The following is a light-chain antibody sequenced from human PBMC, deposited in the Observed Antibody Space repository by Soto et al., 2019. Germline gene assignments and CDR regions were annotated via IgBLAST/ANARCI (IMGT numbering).Light chain of an antibody. CDR2: DVS. V-gene: IGLV2-11*01. CDR1: SSDVGGYNY. Sequence: QSALTQPRSVSGSPGQSVTISCTGTSSDVGGYNYVSWYQQHPSKAPKLMIYDVSKRSSVVPDRSSGSKSGYAASLTIAGLQAEDEADYCCCSYAGRSVVFGGGTKLTVL. CDR3: CSYAGRSVV. J-gene: IGLJ2*01.